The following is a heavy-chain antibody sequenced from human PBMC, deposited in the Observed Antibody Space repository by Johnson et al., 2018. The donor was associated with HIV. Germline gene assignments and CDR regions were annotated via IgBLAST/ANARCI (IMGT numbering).Heavy chain of an antibody. CDR1: DFTFSGSP. CDR3: ARSKDCSVSSCPDGFDI. J-gene: IGHJ3*02. D-gene: IGHD2-15*01. CDR2: ISSSDSTI. V-gene: IGHV3-48*04. Sequence: VQLVESGGGLVKPGGSLRLSCAASDFTFSGSPLHWVRQAPGKGLEWISYISSSDSTIYSADSVQGRFTISRDNAKKSLYLQMNSLRAEDTAVYYCARSKDCSVSSCPDGFDIWGQGTMVIVSS.